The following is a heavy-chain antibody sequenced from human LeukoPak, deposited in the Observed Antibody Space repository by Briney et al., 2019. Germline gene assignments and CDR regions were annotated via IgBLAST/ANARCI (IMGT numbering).Heavy chain of an antibody. V-gene: IGHV4-59*01. CDR1: GVSISSYY. Sequence: PSETLSLTCTVSGVSISSYYWSWIRQPPGKGLEWIGYIYYSGSTNYNPSLKSRVTISVDTSKNQFSLKLSSVTAADTAVYYCARDYGLYYYGSGSYGGFDPWGQGTLVTVSS. CDR3: ARDYGLYYYGSGSYGGFDP. CDR2: IYYSGST. D-gene: IGHD3-10*01. J-gene: IGHJ5*02.